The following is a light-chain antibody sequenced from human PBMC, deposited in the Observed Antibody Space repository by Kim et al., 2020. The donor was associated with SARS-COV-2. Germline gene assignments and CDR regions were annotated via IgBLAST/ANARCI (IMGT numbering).Light chain of an antibody. V-gene: IGKV1D-13*01. CDR1: QGIGSA. CDR2: DDS. J-gene: IGKJ5*01. Sequence: SASVGDTVTNTCQASQGIGSALALYQQKPGKGPKLLIYDDSSLESGVPSRFSGSGAGTDFTLNFSSLQPEDFATYFCQQFNNLITCGQGTRLEIK. CDR3: QQFNNLIT.